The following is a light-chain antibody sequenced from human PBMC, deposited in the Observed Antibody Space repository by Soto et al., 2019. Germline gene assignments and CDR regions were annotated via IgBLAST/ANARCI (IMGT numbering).Light chain of an antibody. CDR3: AAWDDSLNGWV. J-gene: IGLJ3*02. CDR1: SSNIGSNT. V-gene: IGLV1-44*01. CDR2: SND. Sequence: QSVLTQPPSASGTPGQRVTISCSGSSSNIGSNTVNWFQQLPGTAPQLLIYSNDQRPSGVPDRFSGSKSGTSASLAISGLQSEDEADCYCAAWDDSLNGWVFGGGTKVTVL.